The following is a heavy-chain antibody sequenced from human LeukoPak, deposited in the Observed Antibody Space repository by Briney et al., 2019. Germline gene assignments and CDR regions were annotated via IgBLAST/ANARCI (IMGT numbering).Heavy chain of an antibody. J-gene: IGHJ4*02. CDR3: VRDTHVTSTHSRGTF. V-gene: IGHV1-2*02. CDR1: GYTFTYYY. D-gene: IGHD1-26*01. Sequence: GASVKVSCKTSGYTFTYYYVYWVRQAPGQGLEWMGWINPNIGGTYYSQKFQGRVTMTRDTSITTAYMELTRLTSDDTAVYYCVRDTHVTSTHSRGTFWGQGTLVTVSS. CDR2: INPNIGGT.